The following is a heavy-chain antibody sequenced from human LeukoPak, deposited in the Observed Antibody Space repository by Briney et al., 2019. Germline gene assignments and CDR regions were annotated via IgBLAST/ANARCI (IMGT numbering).Heavy chain of an antibody. CDR1: GFTFSSYA. CDR3: ARISNYGNGGFDP. CDR2: ISGSGGTT. D-gene: IGHD3-10*01. J-gene: IGHJ5*02. Sequence: SGGSLRLSCAASGFTFSSYAMSWVRQAPGKGLEWVSFISGSGGTTYYADSVKGRFTISRDSSKNTVYLQMNSLRVEDTAVYFCARISNYGNGGFDPWGQGTLVTVSS. V-gene: IGHV3-23*01.